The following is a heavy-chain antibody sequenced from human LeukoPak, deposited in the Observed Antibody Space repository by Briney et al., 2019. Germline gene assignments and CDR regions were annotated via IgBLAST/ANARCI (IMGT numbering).Heavy chain of an antibody. Sequence: GGSLRLSCAVSGFSFSTYGMHWVRQAPGKGLEWVADIWSNGNNKYYVESVKGRLTISRDLARNTLLLQMHSLRADDTAVHYCARTNPVYGDHDYWGQGTLVTVSS. D-gene: IGHD4-17*01. V-gene: IGHV3-33*01. CDR3: ARTNPVYGDHDY. CDR2: IWSNGNNK. CDR1: GFSFSTYG. J-gene: IGHJ4*02.